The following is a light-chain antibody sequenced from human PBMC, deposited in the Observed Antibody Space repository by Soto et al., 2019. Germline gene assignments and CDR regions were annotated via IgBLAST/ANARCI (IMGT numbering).Light chain of an antibody. CDR3: AAWDDSLNGFYV. V-gene: IGLV1-44*01. CDR2: NND. Sequence: QSALTQPPSASGTPGQRVTISCSGGSSNIGTNSVNWYQQLPGRAPKLHIYNNDLRPSGVPDRFSGSKSGTSASLAISGLQSEDEADYCCAAWDDSLNGFYVFGIGTKVTVL. J-gene: IGLJ1*01. CDR1: SSNIGTNS.